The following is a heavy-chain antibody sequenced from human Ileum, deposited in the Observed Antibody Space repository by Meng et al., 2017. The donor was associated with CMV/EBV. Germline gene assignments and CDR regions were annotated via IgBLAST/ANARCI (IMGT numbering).Heavy chain of an antibody. D-gene: IGHD3/OR15-3a*01. CDR1: WGLSSTDC. J-gene: IGHJ4*02. V-gene: IGHV4-4*07. CDR3: ARGLASGWPNY. CDR2: VYNRHRT. Sequence: QGQRGAGGPGVGRPWATVFPPCPVYWGLSSTDCRDCVQDPAGRELEWIGRVYNRHRTTYSPPLKSRVTMSVDTSNSQFSLKMTSVTAADTAVYYCARGLASGWPNYWGQGTLVTVSS.